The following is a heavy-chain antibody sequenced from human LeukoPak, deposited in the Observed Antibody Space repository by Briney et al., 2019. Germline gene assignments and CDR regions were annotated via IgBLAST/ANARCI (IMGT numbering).Heavy chain of an antibody. CDR2: IYYSGST. V-gene: IGHV4-59*11. J-gene: IGHJ6*03. D-gene: IGHD2-2*01. CDR1: GGSISSHY. CDR3: AGLRHQLLFYYYYYMDV. Sequence: PSETLSLTCTVSGGSISSHYWSWIRQPPGKGLEWIGYIYYSGSTNYNPSLKSRVTISVDTSKNRFSLKLSSVTAADTAVYYCAGLRHQLLFYYYYYMDVWGKGTTVTVSS.